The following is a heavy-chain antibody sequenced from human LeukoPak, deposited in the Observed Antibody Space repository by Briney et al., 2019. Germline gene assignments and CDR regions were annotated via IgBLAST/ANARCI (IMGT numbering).Heavy chain of an antibody. CDR1: GFTFCSYA. J-gene: IGHJ4*02. CDR2: ISGSGGST. V-gene: IGHV3-23*01. CDR3: AKEGVVVPAVCFDY. Sequence: PGGSLRLSCAAAGFTFCSYAMSWVRQAPGKGLGWVSAISGSGGSTYYADSVKGRFTISRDNSKKTLYLQMNSLRAEDTSVDYCAKEGVVVPAVCFDYWGQGPLLSVPS. D-gene: IGHD2-2*01.